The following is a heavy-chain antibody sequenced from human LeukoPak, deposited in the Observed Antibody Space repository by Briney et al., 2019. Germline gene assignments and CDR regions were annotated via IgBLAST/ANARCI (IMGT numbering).Heavy chain of an antibody. CDR1: GFTFSSYA. CDR2: ISSSGSTI. V-gene: IGHV3-21*04. D-gene: IGHD3-16*02. J-gene: IGHJ4*02. Sequence: GGSLRLSCAASGFTFSSYAMSWVRQAPGKGLEWVSAISSSGSTIYYADSVKGRFTISRDNAKNSLYLQMNSLRAEDAAVYYCVRDYRACFDYWGQGTLVTVSS. CDR3: VRDYRACFDY.